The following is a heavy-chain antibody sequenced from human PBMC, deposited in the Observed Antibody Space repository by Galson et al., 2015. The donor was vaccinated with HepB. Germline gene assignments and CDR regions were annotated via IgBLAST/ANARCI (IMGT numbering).Heavy chain of an antibody. Sequence: SLRLSCATFEFTFGDYAMSWFRQAPGKGLEWIGFIRTKAYGGTTEYAASVKGKFIISRDDSESIAYLQMNSLTSDDTAVYYCARKIASPDYDYYGLDVWGLGTLVTVSS. V-gene: IGHV3-49*03. CDR2: IRTKAYGGTT. CDR1: EFTFGDYA. D-gene: IGHD4/OR15-4a*01. J-gene: IGHJ4*02. CDR3: ARKIASPDYDYYGLDV.